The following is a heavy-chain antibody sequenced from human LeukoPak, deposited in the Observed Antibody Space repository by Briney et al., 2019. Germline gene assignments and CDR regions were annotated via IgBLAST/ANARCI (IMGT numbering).Heavy chain of an antibody. CDR1: GFTVSSNY. CDR3: AKDRHMVRGVINY. V-gene: IGHV3-23*01. Sequence: GGSLRLSCAASGFTVSSNYMSWVRQAPGKGLEWVSVISGSGGSTYYADSVKGRFTISRDNSKNTLYLQMNSLRAEDTAVYYCAKDRHMVRGVINYWGQGTLVTVSS. D-gene: IGHD3-10*01. CDR2: ISGSGGST. J-gene: IGHJ4*02.